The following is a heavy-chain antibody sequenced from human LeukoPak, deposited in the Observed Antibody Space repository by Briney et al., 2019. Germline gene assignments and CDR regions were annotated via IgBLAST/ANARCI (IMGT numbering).Heavy chain of an antibody. CDR2: ISYDGSNK. J-gene: IGHJ4*02. CDR1: GFTFSSYA. V-gene: IGHV3-30*15. CDR3: ARAEYYDSSGYPDY. Sequence: GGSLRLSCAASGFTFSSYAMHWVRQAPGKGLEWVAVISYDGSNKYYADSVKGRFTISRDNSKNTLYLQMSSLRAEDTAVYYCARAEYYDSSGYPDYWGQGTLVTVSS. D-gene: IGHD3-22*01.